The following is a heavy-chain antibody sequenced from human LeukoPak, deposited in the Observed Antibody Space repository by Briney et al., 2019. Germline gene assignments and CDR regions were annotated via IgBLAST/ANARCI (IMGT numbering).Heavy chain of an antibody. CDR3: ARVDSNNYDY. D-gene: IGHD1-1*01. J-gene: IGHJ4*02. V-gene: IGHV3-21*01. CDR2: ISSSSAYI. CDR1: GFTFSTYT. Sequence: GGSLRLSCAASGFTFSTYTLNWVRQPPGKGLEWVSSISSSSAYIYYTDSVKGRFTISRDNAKNSLYLQMNSLRAEDTAVYYCARVDSNNYDYWGQGTLVTVS.